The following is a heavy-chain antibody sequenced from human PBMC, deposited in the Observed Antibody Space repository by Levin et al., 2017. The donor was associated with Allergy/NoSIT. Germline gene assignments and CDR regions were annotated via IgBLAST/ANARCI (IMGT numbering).Heavy chain of an antibody. Sequence: SETLSLTCTVSGGSISSYYWSWIRQPPGKGLEWIGYIYYSGSTNYNPSLKSRVTISVDTSKNQFSLKLSSVTAADTAVYYCARLLGSYRYATFDYWGQGTLVTVSS. CDR1: GGSISSYY. CDR2: IYYSGST. CDR3: ARLLGSYRYATFDY. D-gene: IGHD3-16*02. J-gene: IGHJ4*02. V-gene: IGHV4-59*08.